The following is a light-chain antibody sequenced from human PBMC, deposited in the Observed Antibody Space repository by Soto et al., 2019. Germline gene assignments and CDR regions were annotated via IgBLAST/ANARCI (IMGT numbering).Light chain of an antibody. CDR2: DVS. CDR3: SSFTYSSTLV. CDR1: NSDVGGYNY. J-gene: IGLJ2*01. Sequence: QSALTQPASVSGSPGQSITISCTGTNSDVGGYNYVAWYQQHPGKAPKLMIYDVSHRPSGVSNRVSGSKSGNTASLTISGLQAEDEAYYYCSSFTYSSTLVFGGGTKLTVL. V-gene: IGLV2-14*03.